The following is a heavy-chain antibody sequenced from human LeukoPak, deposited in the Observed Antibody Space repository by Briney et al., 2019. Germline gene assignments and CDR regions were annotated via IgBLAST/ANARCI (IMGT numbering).Heavy chain of an antibody. J-gene: IGHJ2*01. D-gene: IGHD5-18*01. Sequence: GRSLRLSCAASGFTFSNSVMHWVRRAPGKGLEWVAAISSDGNSKFYADSVKGRFTISRDNAKNSPYLQMNSLRAEDTAVYYCARGSPRGYSYGYNWYFDLWGRGTLVTVSS. CDR2: ISSDGNSK. CDR1: GFTFSNSV. V-gene: IGHV3-30-3*01. CDR3: ARGSPRGYSYGYNWYFDL.